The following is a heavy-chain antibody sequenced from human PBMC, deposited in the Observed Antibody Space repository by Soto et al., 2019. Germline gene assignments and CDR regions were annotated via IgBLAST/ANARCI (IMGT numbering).Heavy chain of an antibody. D-gene: IGHD3-3*01. CDR1: GYTFTSYY. CDR2: INPSGGST. CDR3: ARVRKRFLEGLPPQHFDN. V-gene: IGHV1-46*03. Sequence: ASVKVSCKASGYTFTSYYMHWVRQAPGQGLEWMGIINPSGGSTSYAQKFQGRVTMTRDTSTSTVYMELSSLRSEDTAVYYCARVRKRFLEGLPPQHFDNWAQGNLVTVS. J-gene: IGHJ4*02.